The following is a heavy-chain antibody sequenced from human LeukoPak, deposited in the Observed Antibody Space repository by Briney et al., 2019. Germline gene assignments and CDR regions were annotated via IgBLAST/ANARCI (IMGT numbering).Heavy chain of an antibody. Sequence: KPSETLSLTCAVYGGSFSGYYWSWIRQPPGKGLEWIGEINHSGSTNYNPSLKSRVTISVDTSKNQFSLKLSSVTAADTAVYYCARGVAARYGYFDYWGQGTLVTVSS. D-gene: IGHD6-6*01. CDR1: GGSFSGYY. CDR2: INHSGST. V-gene: IGHV4-34*01. CDR3: ARGVAARYGYFDY. J-gene: IGHJ4*02.